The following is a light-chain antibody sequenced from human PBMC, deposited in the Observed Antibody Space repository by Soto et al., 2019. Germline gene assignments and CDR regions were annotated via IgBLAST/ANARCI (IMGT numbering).Light chain of an antibody. CDR3: SSYTTISTRV. Sequence: QPVLTQPASVSGSPGQSITISCTGTNSDVGAYNYVSWYQHHPGKAPKLMISDVSNRPSGVSNRFSGSKSGNTASLTISGLQAEDEADYYCSSYTTISTRVFGGGTKLTVL. CDR2: DVS. CDR1: NSDVGAYNY. J-gene: IGLJ2*01. V-gene: IGLV2-14*03.